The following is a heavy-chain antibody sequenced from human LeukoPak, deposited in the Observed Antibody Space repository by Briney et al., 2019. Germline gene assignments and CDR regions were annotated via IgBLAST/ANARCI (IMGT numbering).Heavy chain of an antibody. Sequence: GGSLRLPCEASGFTFSTHAMTWVRQAPGKGLEWVSRINGDGSATNYAGSMKGRFTISRDNAKNILYLQMNSLREDDTAVYYCARDINWGQVDYWGQGTLVTVSS. CDR2: INGDGSAT. CDR3: ARDINWGQVDY. CDR1: GFTFSTHA. V-gene: IGHV3-74*01. J-gene: IGHJ4*02. D-gene: IGHD7-27*01.